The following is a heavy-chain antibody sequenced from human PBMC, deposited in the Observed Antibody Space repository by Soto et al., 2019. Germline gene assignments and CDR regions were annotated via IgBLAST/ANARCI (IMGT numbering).Heavy chain of an antibody. CDR3: ARTLYSYSPWYTYYYYGMDV. CDR1: GDSVSSNSAA. V-gene: IGHV6-1*01. CDR2: TYHRSKWYN. J-gene: IGHJ6*02. D-gene: IGHD5-18*01. Sequence: SQTLSLTCAISGDSVSSNSAAWNWIRQSPSRGLEWLGRTYHRSKWYNDYAVSVKSRITINPDTSKNQFSLQLNSVTPEDTAVYYCARTLYSYSPWYTYYYYGMDVWGQGTTVTVSS.